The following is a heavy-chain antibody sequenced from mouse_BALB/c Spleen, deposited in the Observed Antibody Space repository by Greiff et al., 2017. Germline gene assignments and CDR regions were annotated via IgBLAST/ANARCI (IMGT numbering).Heavy chain of an antibody. Sequence: VKLMESGPGLVQPSQSLSITCTVSGFSLTSYGVHWVRQSPGKGLEWLGVIWSGGSTDYNAAFISRLSISKDNSKSQVFFKMNSLQANDTAIYYCARPNYYGSSYAMDYWGQGTSVTVSS. J-gene: IGHJ4*01. CDR1: GFSLTSYG. V-gene: IGHV2-2*02. D-gene: IGHD1-1*01. CDR3: ARPNYYGSSYAMDY. CDR2: IWSGGST.